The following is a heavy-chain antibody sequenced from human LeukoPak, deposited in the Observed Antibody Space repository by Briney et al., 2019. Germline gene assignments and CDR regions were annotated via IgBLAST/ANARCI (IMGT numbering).Heavy chain of an antibody. J-gene: IGHJ4*02. CDR2: IHTSGTT. D-gene: IGHD5-24*01. CDR1: GGPISNGNSY. V-gene: IGHV4-61*02. Sequence: SETLSLTCTVSGGPISNGNSYWNWIRQPAGKGLEWIGRIHTSGTTNYNPSLKSRVTISVDTSKNQFSLNPNSVTAADTAVYYCAREQRWLQSLDYWGQGNLVTVSS. CDR3: AREQRWLQSLDY.